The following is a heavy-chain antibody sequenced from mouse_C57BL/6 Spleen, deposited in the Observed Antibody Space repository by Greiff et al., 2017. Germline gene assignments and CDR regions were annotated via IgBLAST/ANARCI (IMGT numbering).Heavy chain of an antibody. V-gene: IGHV1-74*01. Sequence: QVQLQQPGAELVKPGASVKVSCKASGYTFTSYWMHWVKQRPGQGLEWIGRIHPTDSDTNYNQKFKGKATLTVDKSSSTAYMQLSSLTSADSAVYYCAMDITTVGASRYFDVWGTGTTVTVSS. CDR1: GYTFTSYW. CDR2: IHPTDSDT. CDR3: AMDITTVGASRYFDV. J-gene: IGHJ1*03. D-gene: IGHD1-1*01.